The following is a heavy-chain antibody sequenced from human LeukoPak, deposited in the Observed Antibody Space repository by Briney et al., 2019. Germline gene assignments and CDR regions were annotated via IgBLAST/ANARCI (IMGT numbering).Heavy chain of an antibody. CDR2: ISAYNGNT. D-gene: IGHD6-19*01. CDR3: ARLWIAVASKLISFDY. V-gene: IGHV1-18*01. J-gene: IGHJ4*02. Sequence: ASVKVSCKASGYTFTSNRITWVRQAPRQGLEWMGWISAYNGNTNYAQKLQGRVTMTTDTSTSTAYMELRSLRSDDTAVYYCARLWIAVASKLISFDYWGQGTLVTVSS. CDR1: GYTFTSNR.